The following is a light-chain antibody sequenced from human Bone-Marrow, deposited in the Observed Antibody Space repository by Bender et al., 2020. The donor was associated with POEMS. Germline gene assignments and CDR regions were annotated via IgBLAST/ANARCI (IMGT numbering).Light chain of an antibody. J-gene: IGLJ3*02. Sequence: SYVLTQPPSVSVAPGKTARITCEGNNIGGRRVHWYQQMPGQAPLVVVYDDGDRPSEIPERFSGSNAGNTATLTISRVEAGDEADYYCQVYDSTSDHPGVFGGGTKLTV. CDR2: DDG. CDR3: QVYDSTSDHPGV. V-gene: IGLV3-21*03. CDR1: NIGGRR.